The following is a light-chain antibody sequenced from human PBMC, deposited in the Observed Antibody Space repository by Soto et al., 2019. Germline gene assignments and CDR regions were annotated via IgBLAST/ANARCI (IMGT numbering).Light chain of an antibody. Sequence: QSVLTQPPSASGTPGQRVSISCSGSSSNIGSNTVHWYHQPPGTAPKLLIYSDNQRPSGVPDRFSGSKSGTSASLAISGLQSVDEADYYCAAWDDSLNAYVFGAGTKVTVL. CDR1: SSNIGSNT. J-gene: IGLJ1*01. CDR3: AAWDDSLNAYV. V-gene: IGLV1-44*01. CDR2: SDN.